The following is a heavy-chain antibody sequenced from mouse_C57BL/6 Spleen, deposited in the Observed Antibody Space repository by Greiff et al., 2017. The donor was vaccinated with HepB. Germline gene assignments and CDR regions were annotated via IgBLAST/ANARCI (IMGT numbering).Heavy chain of an antibody. J-gene: IGHJ2*01. CDR1: GFTFSDYG. D-gene: IGHD1-1*01. CDR2: ISSGSSTI. Sequence: EVKLVESGGGLVKPGGSLELSCAASGFTFSDYGMHWVRQAPEKGLEWVAYISSGSSTIYYADTVKGRFTISRDNAKNTLFLQMTSLRSEDTAMYYCARLGYYGSSFYFDYWGQGTTLTVSS. CDR3: ARLGYYGSSFYFDY. V-gene: IGHV5-17*01.